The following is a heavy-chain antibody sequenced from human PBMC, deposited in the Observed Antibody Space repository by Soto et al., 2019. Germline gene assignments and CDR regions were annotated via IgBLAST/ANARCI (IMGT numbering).Heavy chain of an antibody. Sequence: QVQLVQSGAEVKKPGSSVKVSCKASGGTFSSYAISWVRQAPGQGLEWMGGIIPIFGTANYAQKFQGRVTMTADKSTNTAYREQSSLRSEDTAVYYCGSADELERLGGGGSNYWGQGTLVTVSS. V-gene: IGHV1-69*06. CDR1: GGTFSSYA. CDR3: GSADELERLGGGGSNY. J-gene: IGHJ4*02. D-gene: IGHD1-1*01. CDR2: IIPIFGTA.